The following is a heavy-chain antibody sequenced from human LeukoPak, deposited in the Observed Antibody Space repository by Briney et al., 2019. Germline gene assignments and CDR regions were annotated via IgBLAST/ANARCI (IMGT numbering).Heavy chain of an antibody. J-gene: IGHJ5*02. Sequence: AAVKDSCKVSGYTLTELSMHWVRQAPGKGLEWMGGFDPEDGETIYAQKFQGRVTMTEDTSTDTAYMELSSLRSEDTAVYYCAREAVAGTEACWFDPWGQGTLVTVPS. D-gene: IGHD6-19*01. CDR1: GYTLTELS. CDR2: FDPEDGET. CDR3: AREAVAGTEACWFDP. V-gene: IGHV1-24*01.